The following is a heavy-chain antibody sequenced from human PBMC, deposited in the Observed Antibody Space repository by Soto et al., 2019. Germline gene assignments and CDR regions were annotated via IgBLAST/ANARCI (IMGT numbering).Heavy chain of an antibody. CDR3: ARVLRYCSSTSCYAGGYYYYYGMDV. Sequence: PSETPSLTCAVYGGSFSGYYWSWIRQPPGKGLECIGEINHSGSTNYNPSLKSRVTISVDTSKNQFSLKLSSVTAADTAVYYCARVLRYCSSTSCYAGGYYYYYGMDVWGQGTTVT. D-gene: IGHD2-2*01. CDR2: INHSGST. J-gene: IGHJ6*02. CDR1: GGSFSGYY. V-gene: IGHV4-34*01.